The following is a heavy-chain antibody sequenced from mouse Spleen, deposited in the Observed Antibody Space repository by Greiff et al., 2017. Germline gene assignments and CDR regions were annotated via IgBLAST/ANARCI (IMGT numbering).Heavy chain of an antibody. D-gene: IGHD1-1*01. CDR1: GFNIKDDY. CDR2: IDPENGDT. J-gene: IGHJ3*01. CDR3: HYYYGSSYGWFAY. V-gene: IGHV14-4*01. Sequence: EVQLQQSGAELVRPGASVKLSCTASGFNIKDDYMHWVKQRPEQGLEWIGWIDPENGDTEYASKFQGKATITADTSSNTAYLQLSSLTSEDTAVYYCHYYYGSSYGWFAYWGQGTLVTVSA.